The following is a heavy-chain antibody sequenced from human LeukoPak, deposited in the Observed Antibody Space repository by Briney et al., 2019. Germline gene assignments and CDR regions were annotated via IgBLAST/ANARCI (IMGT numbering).Heavy chain of an antibody. CDR1: GYTFTGYY. J-gene: IGHJ4*03. CDR3: AREGRGYSYGQYYFDY. D-gene: IGHD5-18*01. Sequence: ASVKVSCKASGYTFTGYYMHWVRQAPGQGLEWMGWINPNSGGTNYAQKFQGRVTMTRDTSISTAYMELSRLRSDDTAVYYCAREGRGYSYGQYYFDYWGKGTTVTISS. CDR2: INPNSGGT. V-gene: IGHV1-2*02.